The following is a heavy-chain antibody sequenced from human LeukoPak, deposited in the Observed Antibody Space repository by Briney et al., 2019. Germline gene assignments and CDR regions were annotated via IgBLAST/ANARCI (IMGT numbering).Heavy chain of an antibody. CDR2: ISWNSGSI. J-gene: IGHJ4*02. V-gene: IGHV3-9*01. CDR3: AKAQSYYYGSGSYGVDY. Sequence: GGSLRLSCAASGFTFDDYGMRWIRQAPGKGLEWVSGISWNSGSIGYADSVKGRFTISRDNAKNSLYLQMNSLRPEDTALYHCAKAQSYYYGSGSYGVDYCGQGTLVTVSS. D-gene: IGHD3-10*01. CDR1: GFTFDDYG.